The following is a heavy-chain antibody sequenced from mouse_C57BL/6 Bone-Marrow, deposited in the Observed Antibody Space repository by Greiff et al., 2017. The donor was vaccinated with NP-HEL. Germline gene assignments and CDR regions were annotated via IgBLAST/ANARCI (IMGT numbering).Heavy chain of an antibody. CDR1: GYTFTSYW. J-gene: IGHJ4*01. Sequence: QVQLQQSGAELAKPGASVKLSCKASGYTFTSYWMHWVKQRPGQGLEWIGYINPSSGYTKYNQKFKDKATLTADKSSSTAYMQLSSLTYEDSADYYCARSTGNYGGVFYYTMDYWGQGTSLTVSS. CDR3: ARSTGNYGGVFYYTMDY. D-gene: IGHD1-1*01. V-gene: IGHV1-7*01. CDR2: INPSSGYT.